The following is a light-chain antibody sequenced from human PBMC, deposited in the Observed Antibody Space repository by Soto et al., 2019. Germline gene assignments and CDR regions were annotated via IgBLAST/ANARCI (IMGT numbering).Light chain of an antibody. CDR3: QHRSNWLWP. Sequence: EIVLTQSPATLSLSPGERATLSCRASQSVSRFLAWYQQKPGQAPRLLIYDASNRATGIPARFSGSGSGTDFTLTISSLEPVDFAIYYCQHRSNWLWPFGQGTKVEIK. V-gene: IGKV3-11*01. CDR2: DAS. CDR1: QSVSRF. J-gene: IGKJ1*01.